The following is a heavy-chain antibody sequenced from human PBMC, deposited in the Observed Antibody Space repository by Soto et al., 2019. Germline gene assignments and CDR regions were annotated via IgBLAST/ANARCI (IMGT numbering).Heavy chain of an antibody. Sequence: SETLSLTCSVSGGSVRSGNHFWNWIRQPPGRGLEWLGYMYYTGVTNYNPSLKSRVSMSVDTSKSQFSLKVNSMTAADTAVYYCERYRREAVAGYTLDNWGQGILVTVSS. CDR1: GGSVRSGNHF. CDR3: ERYRREAVAGYTLDN. J-gene: IGHJ4*02. D-gene: IGHD6-13*01. V-gene: IGHV4-61*01. CDR2: MYYTGVT.